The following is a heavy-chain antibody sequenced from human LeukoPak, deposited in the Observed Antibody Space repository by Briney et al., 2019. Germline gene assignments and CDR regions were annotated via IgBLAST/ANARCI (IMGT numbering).Heavy chain of an antibody. CDR1: GFTFSSYA. V-gene: IGHV3-30*04. D-gene: IGHD3-10*01. CDR2: ISYDGSNK. CDR3: AKEYHYWATMFDY. Sequence: GGSLRLSCAASGFTFSSYAMHWVRQAPGKGLEWVAVISYDGSNKYYADSVKGRFTISRDNSKNTLYLQMNSLRAEDTAVYYCAKEYHYWATMFDYWGQGTLVTVSS. J-gene: IGHJ4*02.